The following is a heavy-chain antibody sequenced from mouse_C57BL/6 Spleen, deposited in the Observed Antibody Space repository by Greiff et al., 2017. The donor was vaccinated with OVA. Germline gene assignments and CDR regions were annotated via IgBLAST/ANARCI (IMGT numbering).Heavy chain of an antibody. CDR3: TTGGNMFAY. V-gene: IGHV14-4*01. Sequence: VQLQQSGAELVRPGASVKLSCTASGFNIKDDYMHWVKQRPEQGLEWIGWIDPENGDTEYASKFQGKATITADTSSNTAYLQLSSLTSEDTAVYYCTTGGNMFAYWGQGTLVTVSA. D-gene: IGHD2-1*01. CDR1: GFNIKDDY. J-gene: IGHJ3*01. CDR2: IDPENGDT.